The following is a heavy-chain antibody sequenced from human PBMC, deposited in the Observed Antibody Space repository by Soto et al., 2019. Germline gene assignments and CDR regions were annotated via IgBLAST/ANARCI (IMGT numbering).Heavy chain of an antibody. Sequence: GGSMRLPCANFGFTFSSYSMHWARQAPGKGLEWVAVISYDGSNKYYADSVKGRFTISRDNSKNTLYLQMNSLRAEDTAVYYCARAVYYDILTGYGSWYYYYGMDVWGQGTSVTVSS. CDR3: ARAVYYDILTGYGSWYYYYGMDV. V-gene: IGHV3-30-3*01. CDR1: GFTFSSYS. J-gene: IGHJ6*02. D-gene: IGHD3-9*01. CDR2: ISYDGSNK.